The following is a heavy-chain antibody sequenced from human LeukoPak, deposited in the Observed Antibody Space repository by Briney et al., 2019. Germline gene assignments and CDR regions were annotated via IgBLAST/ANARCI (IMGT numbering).Heavy chain of an antibody. CDR3: ARAWAFSVNTNYYYYYMDV. V-gene: IGHV1-69*13. D-gene: IGHD2/OR15-2a*01. J-gene: IGHJ6*03. CDR2: IIPIFGTA. Sequence: GASVKVSCKASGGTFSSYAISWVRQAPGQGLEWMGGIIPIFGTANYAQKFQGRVTITADESTSTAYMELSSLRSEDTAVYYCARAWAFSVNTNYYYYYMDVWGKGTTVTVSS. CDR1: GGTFSSYA.